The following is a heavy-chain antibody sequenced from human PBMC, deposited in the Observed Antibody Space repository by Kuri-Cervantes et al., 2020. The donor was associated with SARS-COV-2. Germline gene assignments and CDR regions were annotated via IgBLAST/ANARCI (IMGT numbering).Heavy chain of an antibody. Sequence: ASVKVSCKASGYTFTSYGISWVRQAPGQGLEWMGWISAYNGNTNYAQKLQGRVTMTTDTSTSTAYMELRSLRSDDTAVYYYARGGYDFWSGYYRGFDYWGQGTLVTVSS. CDR3: ARGGYDFWSGYYRGFDY. J-gene: IGHJ4*02. D-gene: IGHD3-3*01. V-gene: IGHV1-18*04. CDR1: GYTFTSYG. CDR2: ISAYNGNT.